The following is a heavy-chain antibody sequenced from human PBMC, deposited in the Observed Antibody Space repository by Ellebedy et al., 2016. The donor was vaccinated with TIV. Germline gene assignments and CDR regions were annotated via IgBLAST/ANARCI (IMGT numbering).Heavy chain of an antibody. J-gene: IGHJ4*02. V-gene: IGHV4-61*01. D-gene: IGHD3-22*01. Sequence: SETLSLTXTVSGGSVSSGSYYWSWIRQPPGKGLEWIGYIYYSGSTNYNPSLKSRVTISVDTSKNQFSLKLSSVTAADTAVYYCAREGDYYDSSDRGYWGQGTLVTVSS. CDR1: GGSVSSGSYY. CDR3: AREGDYYDSSDRGY. CDR2: IYYSGST.